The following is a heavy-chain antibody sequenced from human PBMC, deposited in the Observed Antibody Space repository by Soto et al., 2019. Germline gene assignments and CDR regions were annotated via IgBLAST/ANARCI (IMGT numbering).Heavy chain of an antibody. CDR2: ISYDGSNK. J-gene: IGHJ6*02. Sequence: QVQLVESGGGVVQPGRSLRLSCAASGFTFSSYAMHWVRQAPGKGLEWVAVISYDGSNKYYADSVKGRFTISRDNSKNTLYLQMNSLRAEDTAVYYCARDQWQQHAPGGSYYYYYGMDVWGQGTTVTVSS. V-gene: IGHV3-30-3*01. D-gene: IGHD6-13*01. CDR1: GFTFSSYA. CDR3: ARDQWQQHAPGGSYYYYYGMDV.